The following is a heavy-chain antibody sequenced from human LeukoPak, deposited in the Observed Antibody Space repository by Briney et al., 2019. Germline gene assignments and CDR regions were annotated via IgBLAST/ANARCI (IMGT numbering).Heavy chain of an antibody. CDR3: AKGKSVTHYYYYYYMDV. Sequence: SGGSLRLSCAASGFPFSSYGMHWVRQAPGKGLEWVAFIRYDGSNKYYADSVKGRFTISRDNSKNTLYLQMNSLRAEDTAVYYCAKGKSVTHYYYYYYMDVWGKGTTVTVSS. D-gene: IGHD4-17*01. CDR2: IRYDGSNK. CDR1: GFPFSSYG. J-gene: IGHJ6*03. V-gene: IGHV3-30*02.